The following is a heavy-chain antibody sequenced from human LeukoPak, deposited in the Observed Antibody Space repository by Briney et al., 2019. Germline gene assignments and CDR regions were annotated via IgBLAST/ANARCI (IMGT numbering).Heavy chain of an antibody. CDR1: GFTFDDYA. J-gene: IGHJ6*03. Sequence: LRLSCAASGFTFDDYAMHWVRQAPGKGLEWIGYIYYSGSTNYNPSLKSRVTISVDTSKNQFSLKLSSVTAADTAVYYCARALNYYYYMDVWGKGTTVTVSS. CDR2: IYYSGST. V-gene: IGHV4-59*01. CDR3: ARALNYYYYMDV.